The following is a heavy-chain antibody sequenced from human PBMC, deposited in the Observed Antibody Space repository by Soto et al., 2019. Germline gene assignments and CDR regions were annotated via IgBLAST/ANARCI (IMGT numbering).Heavy chain of an antibody. CDR2: IFHTGTT. CDR1: GASLSSGGYY. V-gene: IGHV4-31*03. D-gene: IGHD3-22*01. J-gene: IGHJ3*01. Sequence: QVQLQESGPGLAKPSQTLSLTCTVSGASLSSGGYYWTWIRQVPGKALEWIGYIFHTGTTFYNSSLKSRVVMSIENSDNQFSLNLRSVPAADTAVYYCARGLGYDSNGRFLAAFDVWGQGTMVTVSS. CDR3: ARGLGYDSNGRFLAAFDV.